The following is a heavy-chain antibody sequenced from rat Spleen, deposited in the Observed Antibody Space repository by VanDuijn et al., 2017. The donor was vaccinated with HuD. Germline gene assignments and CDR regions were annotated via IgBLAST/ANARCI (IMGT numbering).Heavy chain of an antibody. CDR3: ARDSTYPWGYFDF. J-gene: IGHJ1*01. CDR2: ITSAGEIT. V-gene: IGHV5-25*01. D-gene: IGHD1-9*01. Sequence: EVQLVESDGGLVQPGRSLKLSCAASGFIFSDYYMAWVRQAPTQGLEWVASITSAGEITYYPDSVKGRFTISRDNAKGTLSLQMNSLQTDDTATYYCARDSTYPWGYFDFWGPGTMVTVSS. CDR1: GFIFSDYY.